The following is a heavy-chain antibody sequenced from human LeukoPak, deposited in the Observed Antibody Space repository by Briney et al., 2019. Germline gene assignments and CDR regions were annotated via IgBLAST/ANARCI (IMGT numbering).Heavy chain of an antibody. Sequence: GGSLRLYCAASGFTFSSDWMSWVRQGPGKGLEGVANIKQDGSEKYYVDSVKGRFTISRDNAKNSLYLQMNSLRAEDTAVYYCASQIVTNYDAFDIWGQGTMVTVSS. D-gene: IGHD4/OR15-4a*01. CDR1: GFTFSSDW. J-gene: IGHJ3*02. CDR2: IKQDGSEK. CDR3: ASQIVTNYDAFDI. V-gene: IGHV3-7*01.